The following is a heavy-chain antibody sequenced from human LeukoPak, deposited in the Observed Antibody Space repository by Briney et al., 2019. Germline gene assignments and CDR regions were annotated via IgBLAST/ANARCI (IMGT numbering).Heavy chain of an antibody. V-gene: IGHV3-23*01. J-gene: IGHJ2*01. D-gene: IGHD3-22*01. Sequence: QPGGSLRLSCEASGFTFSGYAVSWVRQAPGKGLEWVSGFGTDGNTHYAESVRGRFDISRDTSKTTVYLQMNSLRAGDTAVYYCIRESNYYDSSTSPGYFDLWGRGTLVTVSS. CDR1: GFTFSGYA. CDR2: FGTDGNT. CDR3: IRESNYYDSSTSPGYFDL.